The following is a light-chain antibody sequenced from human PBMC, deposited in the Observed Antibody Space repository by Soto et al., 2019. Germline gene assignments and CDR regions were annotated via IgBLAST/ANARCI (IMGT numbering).Light chain of an antibody. Sequence: QSVLTQPASVSGSPGQSITISCTGTSSDVGGFDSVSWYQLRPGTAPKLILYDVVDRPSGVSYRFSGSKSGNTASLTISGLQAADEADYCCSSYTSTMTNVFGSGTKVXXL. CDR2: DVV. CDR1: SSDVGGFDS. CDR3: SSYTSTMTNV. J-gene: IGLJ1*01. V-gene: IGLV2-14*03.